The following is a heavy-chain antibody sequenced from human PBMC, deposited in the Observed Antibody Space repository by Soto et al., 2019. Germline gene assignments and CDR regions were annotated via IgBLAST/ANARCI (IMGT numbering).Heavy chain of an antibody. J-gene: IGHJ4*02. D-gene: IGHD2-15*01. V-gene: IGHV4-30-4*08. Sequence: PSETLSLTCTVSGGSVSSGNYYWSWIRQPPGKGLEWIGYIYYSGSTYYNPSLMSRVTISVDTSKNQFSLKLSSVTAADTAVYYCARCASSCSLGFWGQGTLVTVS. CDR2: IYYSGST. CDR1: GGSVSSGNYY. CDR3: ARCASSCSLGF.